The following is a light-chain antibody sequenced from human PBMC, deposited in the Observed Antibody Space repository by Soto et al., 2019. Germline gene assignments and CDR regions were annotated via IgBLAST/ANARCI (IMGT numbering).Light chain of an antibody. CDR3: QQYNNWPRT. Sequence: EIVMTQSPATLSVSPGERATLSCRASQSVGSNLAWYQQKPGQALRVLIYGASTRATGIPARFSGSGSGTDFTLTISSLQSEDFAVYYCQQYNNWPRTFGQGTKVDIK. V-gene: IGKV3-15*01. CDR2: GAS. CDR1: QSVGSN. J-gene: IGKJ1*01.